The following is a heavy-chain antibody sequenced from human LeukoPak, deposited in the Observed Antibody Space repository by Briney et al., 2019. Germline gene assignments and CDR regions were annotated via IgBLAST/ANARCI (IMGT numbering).Heavy chain of an antibody. V-gene: IGHV1-69*13. CDR2: IIPIFGTA. J-gene: IGHJ4*02. Sequence: SVKVSCKASGGTFSSYAISWVRQAPGQGLEWMGGIIPIFGTANYAQKFQGRVTITADGSTSTAYMELSSLRSEDTAVYYCAFSYCGGDCHHFDYWGQGTLVTVSS. D-gene: IGHD2-21*02. CDR1: GGTFSSYA. CDR3: AFSYCGGDCHHFDY.